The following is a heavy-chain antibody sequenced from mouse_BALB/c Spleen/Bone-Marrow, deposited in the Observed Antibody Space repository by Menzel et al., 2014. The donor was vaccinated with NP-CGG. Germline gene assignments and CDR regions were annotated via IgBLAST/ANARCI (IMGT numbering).Heavy chain of an antibody. Sequence: QVQLQQSGAELVRPGASVTLSCKASGYTFTDYDMHWVKQTPVHGLEWIGAIDPETGGTAYNQKFKGKATLTADKSSSTAYMELRSLTSEDSAVYYCTREGYGNSDYFDYWGQGTTLTVSS. V-gene: IGHV1-15*01. CDR2: IDPETGGT. J-gene: IGHJ2*01. CDR3: TREGYGNSDYFDY. D-gene: IGHD2-1*01. CDR1: GYTFTDYD.